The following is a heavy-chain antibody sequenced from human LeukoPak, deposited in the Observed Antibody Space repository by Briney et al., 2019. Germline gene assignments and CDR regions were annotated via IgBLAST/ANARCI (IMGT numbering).Heavy chain of an antibody. J-gene: IGHJ4*02. CDR2: ISGSGGST. Sequence: GGSLRLSCAASGFTFSNYAMTWVRQVPGKGLEWVSIISGSGGSTYYADSVKGRFTISTDNPKNTLYLQMNTLRAEDTAVYYCAKNRGDNTSSRVGCDYWGQGALVTVSS. D-gene: IGHD3-16*01. CDR3: AKNRGDNTSSRVGCDY. CDR1: GFTFSNYA. V-gene: IGHV3-23*01.